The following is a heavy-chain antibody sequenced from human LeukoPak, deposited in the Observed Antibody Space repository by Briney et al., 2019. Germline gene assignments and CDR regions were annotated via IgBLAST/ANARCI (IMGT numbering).Heavy chain of an antibody. CDR1: GFTFSSYA. D-gene: IGHD5-18*01. V-gene: IGHV3-21*01. J-gene: IGHJ4*02. CDR2: ISSSSSYI. Sequence: KTGGSLRLSCAASGFTFSSYAMNWVRQAPGKGLEWVSSISSSSSYIYYADSVKGRFTISRDNAKNSLYLQMNSLRAEDTAVYYCARDGNTAMVYWGQGTLVTVSS. CDR3: ARDGNTAMVY.